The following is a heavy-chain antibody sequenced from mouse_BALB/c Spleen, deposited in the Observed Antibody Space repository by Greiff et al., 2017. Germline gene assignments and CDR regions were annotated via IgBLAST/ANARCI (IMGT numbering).Heavy chain of an antibody. CDR3: ARSRYYGSSYDY. CDR1: GFTFSSFG. J-gene: IGHJ2*01. D-gene: IGHD1-1*01. CDR2: ISSGSSTI. V-gene: IGHV5-17*02. Sequence: EVQLVESGGGLVQPGGSRKLSCAASGFTFSSFGMHWVRQAPEKGLEWVAYISSGSSTIYYADTVKGRFTISRDNPKNTLFLQMTSLRSEDTAMYYCARSRYYGSSYDYWGQGTTLTVSS.